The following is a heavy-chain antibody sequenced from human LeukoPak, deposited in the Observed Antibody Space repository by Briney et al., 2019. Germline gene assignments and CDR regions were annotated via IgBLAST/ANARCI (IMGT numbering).Heavy chain of an antibody. J-gene: IGHJ4*02. CDR3: ARAVGYDYIWGSYRPHYFDY. V-gene: IGHV4-61*08. D-gene: IGHD3-16*02. Sequence: SETLSLTCTVSGGSVGSAGYYWSWIRQPPGGGLEWIGYIYYSGSTYYNPSLKSRVTISVDTSKNQFSLKLSSVTAADTAVYYCARAVGYDYIWGSYRPHYFDYWGQGTLVTVSS. CDR1: GGSVGSAGYY. CDR2: IYYSGST.